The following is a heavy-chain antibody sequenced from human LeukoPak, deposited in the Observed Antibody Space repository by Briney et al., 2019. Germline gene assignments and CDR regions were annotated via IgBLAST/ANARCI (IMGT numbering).Heavy chain of an antibody. J-gene: IGHJ4*02. CDR1: GYTFSSYE. V-gene: IGHV3-48*03. CDR2: ISSSGSTI. Sequence: GGSLRLSCAASGYTFSSYEMNWVRQAPGKGLEWASYISSSGSTIYYADSVKGRFTISRDNAKNSLYLQMNSLRAEDTAVYYCARDFPYCSGGSCYLYYFDYWGQGTLVTVSS. CDR3: ARDFPYCSGGSCYLYYFDY. D-gene: IGHD2-15*01.